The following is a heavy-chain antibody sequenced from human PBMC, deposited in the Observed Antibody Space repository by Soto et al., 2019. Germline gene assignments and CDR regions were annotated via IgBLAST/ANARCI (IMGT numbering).Heavy chain of an antibody. CDR2: ISYTGNT. V-gene: IGHV4-4*01. Sequence: LRKTLSLTCAVSGDSISSSNWWCWVRQHPGKGLEWIGYISYTGNTNYNPSLKGRVSISVDTSKNEVSLKLRSVTAADTAVYFCARDYYDSPLAMDVWGQGTTVTVSS. J-gene: IGHJ6*02. CDR1: GDSISSSNW. D-gene: IGHD3-22*01. CDR3: ARDYYDSPLAMDV.